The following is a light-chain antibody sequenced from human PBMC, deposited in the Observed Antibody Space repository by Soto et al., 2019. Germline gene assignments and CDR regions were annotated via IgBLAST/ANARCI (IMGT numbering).Light chain of an antibody. CDR2: EVG. J-gene: IGLJ1*01. Sequence: QSALTQPASVSGSPGQSITISCTGTSSDVGTYNYVSWYQQHPGKAPKLMIYEVGNRPSGVSNRFSGSKSGNMASLTISGLQAEDEADYYCSSFTNSRAYVFGTGTKLTVL. CDR1: SSDVGTYNY. CDR3: SSFTNSRAYV. V-gene: IGLV2-14*01.